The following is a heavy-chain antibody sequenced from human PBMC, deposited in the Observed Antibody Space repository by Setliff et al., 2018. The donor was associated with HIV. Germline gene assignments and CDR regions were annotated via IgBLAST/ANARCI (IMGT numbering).Heavy chain of an antibody. Sequence: KSSETLSLTCSVSGGSISSYYWGWIRQPPGKGLEWIGSIFYTGITNYNPSLKSRVTISVDTSQNQFSLKLTSVTAADTAVYYCARLRQWLAFFDSWGQGTLVTVSS. V-gene: IGHV4-39*01. J-gene: IGHJ4*02. CDR3: ARLRQWLAFFDS. CDR1: GGSISSYY. D-gene: IGHD6-19*01. CDR2: IFYTGIT.